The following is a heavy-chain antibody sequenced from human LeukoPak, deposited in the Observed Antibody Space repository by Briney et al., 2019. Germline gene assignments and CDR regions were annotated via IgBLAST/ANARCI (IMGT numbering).Heavy chain of an antibody. CDR1: GGTFSSYA. J-gene: IGHJ4*02. D-gene: IGHD5-24*01. CDR2: IIPIFGTA. Sequence: ASVKVSFKASGGTFSSYAISWVRQAAGQGLEWMGGIIPIFGTANYAKKFQGRVTITTDESTSTAYMELSSLRSEDTAVYYCARARGYNPRSLDYWRQGTLDTVSS. V-gene: IGHV1-69*05. CDR3: ARARGYNPRSLDY.